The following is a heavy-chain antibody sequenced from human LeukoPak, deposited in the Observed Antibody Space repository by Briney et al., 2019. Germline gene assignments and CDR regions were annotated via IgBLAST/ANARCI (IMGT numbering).Heavy chain of an antibody. CDR2: ISGSGGST. CDR3: AKLEADFWSGYCNFDY. D-gene: IGHD3-3*01. J-gene: IGHJ4*02. CDR1: GFTFSSYA. V-gene: IGHV3-23*01. Sequence: PGGSLRLSCAASGFTFSSYAMSWVRQAPGKGLEWVSAISGSGGSTYYADSVKGRFTISRDNSKNTLYLQMNSLRAEDTAVYYCAKLEADFWSGYCNFDYWGQGTLVTVSS.